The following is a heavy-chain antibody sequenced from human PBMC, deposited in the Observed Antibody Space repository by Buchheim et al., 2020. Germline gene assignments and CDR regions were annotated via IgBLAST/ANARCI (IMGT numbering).Heavy chain of an antibody. D-gene: IGHD3-3*01. V-gene: IGHV3-33*01. J-gene: IGHJ6*02. CDR1: GFTFSSYG. CDR2: IWYDGSNK. Sequence: QVQLVESGGGVVQPGRSLRLSCAASGFTFSSYGMHWVRQAPGKGLEWVAVIWYDGSNKYYADSVKGRFTISRDNSKNTLYLQMNSLRAEDTAVYYCARDLSTIFGVVMGMDVWGQGTT. CDR3: ARDLSTIFGVVMGMDV.